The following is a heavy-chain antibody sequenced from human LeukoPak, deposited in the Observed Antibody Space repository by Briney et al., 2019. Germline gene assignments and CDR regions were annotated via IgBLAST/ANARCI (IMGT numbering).Heavy chain of an antibody. J-gene: IGHJ6*03. V-gene: IGHV3-23*01. CDR1: GFTFSSYA. Sequence: GGSLRLSCAASGFTFSSYAMSWVRQAPGKGLEWVSAISGSGGTTYYADSVKGRFTISRDNSKNTMYLQMNSLRAEDTAVYYCARAPTPDYYYYMDVWGKGTTVTVSS. CDR3: ARAPTPDYYYYMDV. CDR2: ISGSGGTT.